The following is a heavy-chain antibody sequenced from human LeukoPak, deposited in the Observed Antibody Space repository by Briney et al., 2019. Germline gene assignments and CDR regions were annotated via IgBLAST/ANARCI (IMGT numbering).Heavy chain of an antibody. CDR1: GYTFTGYY. CDR2: INPNSGGT. Sequence: EASVKVSCKASGYTFTGYYMHWVRQAPGQGLEWVGRINPNSGGTNYAQQFQGRVTMTRDTSISTAYMELSRLRSDDTAVYYCASAAPSYDSSGYYYSLYRYWGQGTLVTVSS. D-gene: IGHD3-22*01. V-gene: IGHV1-2*06. J-gene: IGHJ4*02. CDR3: ASAAPSYDSSGYYYSLYRY.